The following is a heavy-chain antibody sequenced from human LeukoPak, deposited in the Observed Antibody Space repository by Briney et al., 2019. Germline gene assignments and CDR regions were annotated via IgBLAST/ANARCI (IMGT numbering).Heavy chain of an antibody. V-gene: IGHV3-23*01. Sequence: PGGSLRLSCVASGITFSNYAVSWVRQAPEKGLDWVSVISGSAHKIRYADSVKGRFTISRDNSENIVYLQMNNLRAEDTAVYYCARGIAARRRTEMYYFDYWGQGTLVTVSS. CDR2: ISGSAHKI. J-gene: IGHJ4*02. CDR1: GITFSNYA. CDR3: ARGIAARRRTEMYYFDY. D-gene: IGHD6-6*01.